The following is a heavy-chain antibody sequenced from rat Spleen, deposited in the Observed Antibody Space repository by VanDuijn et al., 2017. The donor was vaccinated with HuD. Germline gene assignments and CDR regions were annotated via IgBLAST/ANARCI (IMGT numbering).Heavy chain of an antibody. CDR3: ATDGYYDGTYYSVYAMDA. J-gene: IGHJ4*01. CDR2: IRYDGRST. D-gene: IGHD1-12*02. CDR1: GFTVSDHN. V-gene: IGHV5-7*01. Sequence: EVQLVESGGGLVLPGRSLRLSCAASGFTVSDHNMAWVRQAPKNGLEWVATIRYDGRSTHYRDSVKGRFAISRDNAKSTLYLQMDSLKSEDTATYYCATDGYYDGTYYSVYAMDAWGQGASVTVSS.